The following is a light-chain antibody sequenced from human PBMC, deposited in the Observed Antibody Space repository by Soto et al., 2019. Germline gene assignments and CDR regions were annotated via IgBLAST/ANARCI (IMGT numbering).Light chain of an antibody. J-gene: IGKJ1*01. Sequence: EIVMTQSPATLSVSPGERATLSCRASQSVSSNLAWYQQKPGQAPRLLIHGASTMATGIPARFSGSVSGTEFTLTISSLQSEDFAFYYCQQYNNWPPWTFGQGTKVEIK. CDR2: GAS. CDR1: QSVSSN. CDR3: QQYNNWPPWT. V-gene: IGKV3-15*01.